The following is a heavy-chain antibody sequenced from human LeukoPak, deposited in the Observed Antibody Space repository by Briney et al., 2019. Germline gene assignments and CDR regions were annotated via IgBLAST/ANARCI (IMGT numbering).Heavy chain of an antibody. V-gene: IGHV3-30*02. J-gene: IGHJ4*02. CDR2: IRYDGSNK. D-gene: IGHD6-13*01. Sequence: PGGSLRLSCAASGFTFSSYGMHWVRQAPGKGLEWVAFIRYDGSNKYYADSVKGRFTISRDNSKNTLYLQMNSLRAEDTAVYYCATSIAAAGNYFDYWGQGTLVTVSS. CDR1: GFTFSSYG. CDR3: ATSIAAAGNYFDY.